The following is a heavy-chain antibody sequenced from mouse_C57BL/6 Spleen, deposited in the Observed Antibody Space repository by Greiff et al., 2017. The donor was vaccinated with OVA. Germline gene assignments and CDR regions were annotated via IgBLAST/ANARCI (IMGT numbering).Heavy chain of an antibody. CDR3: AREAPYYGLDY. CDR2: IHPNSGST. J-gene: IGHJ2*01. V-gene: IGHV1-64*01. Sequence: VQLQQPGAELVKPGASVKLSCKASGYTFTSYWMHWVKQRPGQGLEWIGMIHPNSGSTNYNEKFKSKATLTVDKSSSTAYMQLSSLTSEDSAVYYCAREAPYYGLDYWGQGTTLTVSS. CDR1: GYTFTSYW. D-gene: IGHD1-1*01.